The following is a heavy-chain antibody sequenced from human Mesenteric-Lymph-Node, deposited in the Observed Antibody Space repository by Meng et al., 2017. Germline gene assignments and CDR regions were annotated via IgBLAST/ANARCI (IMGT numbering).Heavy chain of an antibody. J-gene: IGHJ5*02. CDR2: IPHRGSS. V-gene: IGHV4-4*03. CDR1: GDSIPNHNW. CDR3: ARRYGASAYNWFDP. Sequence: QVELGGLGQELGNPPETLSLTCAVSGDSIPNHNWWAWVRQPPGKGLEWIGEIPHRGSSAYNPSLKSRVSMSIDKSKNQFSLKLSSVTAADTAVYYCARRYGASAYNWFDPWGQGTLVTVSS. D-gene: IGHD4-17*01.